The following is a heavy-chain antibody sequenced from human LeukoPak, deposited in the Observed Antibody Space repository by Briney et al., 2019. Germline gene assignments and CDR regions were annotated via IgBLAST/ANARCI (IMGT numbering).Heavy chain of an antibody. D-gene: IGHD1-1*01. CDR1: GASISRGSW. CDR2: FSHSGIT. V-gene: IGHV4-4*02. J-gene: IGHJ4*02. Sequence: SETPSLTCDVSGASISRGSWWSWVRQPPGKGLEWIGEFSHSGITNFNLSLKSRVTISVDKSRNQFSLNLISVTAADTAVYFCARNGGHNQEHWGQGTLVTVSS. CDR3: ARNGGHNQEH.